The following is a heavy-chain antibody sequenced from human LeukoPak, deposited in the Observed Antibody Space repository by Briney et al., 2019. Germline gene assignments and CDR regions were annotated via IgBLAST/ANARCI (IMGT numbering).Heavy chain of an antibody. J-gene: IGHJ3*02. CDR3: ARDLTFLDSYYYGSGSGQGAFDI. CDR1: GGTFSSYA. CDR2: IIPILGIA. D-gene: IGHD3-10*01. Sequence: EASVKVSCKASGGTFSSYAISWVRQAPGQGLEWMGRIIPILGIANYAQKFQGRVTITADKSTSTAYMELSSLRSEDTAVYYCARDLTFLDSYYYGSGSGQGAFDIWGQGTMVTVSS. V-gene: IGHV1-69*04.